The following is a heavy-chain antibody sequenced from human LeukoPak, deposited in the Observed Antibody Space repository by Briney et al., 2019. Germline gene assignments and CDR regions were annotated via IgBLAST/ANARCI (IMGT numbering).Heavy chain of an antibody. CDR2: IRYDGSNK. CDR3: AKGLGYYYYYYMDV. D-gene: IGHD6-19*01. J-gene: IGHJ6*03. CDR1: GFTFSSYG. V-gene: IGHV3-30*02. Sequence: GGSLRLSCAASGFTFSSYGMHWVRQAPGKGLEWVAFIRYDGSNKYYAVSVKGRFTISRDNSKNTLYLQMNSLRAEDTAVYYCAKGLGYYYYYYMDVWGKGTTVTVSS.